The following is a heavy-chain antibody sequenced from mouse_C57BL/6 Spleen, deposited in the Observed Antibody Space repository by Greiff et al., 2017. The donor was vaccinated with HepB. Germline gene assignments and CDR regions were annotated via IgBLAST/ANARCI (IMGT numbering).Heavy chain of an antibody. Sequence: EVKLVESGGDLVKPGGSLKLSCAASGFTFSSYGMSWVRQTPDKRLEWVATISSGGSYTYYPDSVKGRFTISRDNAKNTLYLQMSSLKSEDTAMYYCARHVLSGLYYAMDYWGQGTSVTVSS. CDR1: GFTFSSYG. CDR3: ARHVLSGLYYAMDY. V-gene: IGHV5-6*01. CDR2: ISSGGSYT. J-gene: IGHJ4*01. D-gene: IGHD1-1*02.